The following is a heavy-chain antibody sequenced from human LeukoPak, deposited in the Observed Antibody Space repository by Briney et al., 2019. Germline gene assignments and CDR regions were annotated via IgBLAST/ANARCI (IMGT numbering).Heavy chain of an antibody. CDR1: GGSFSGYY. V-gene: IGHV4-34*01. J-gene: IGHJ5*02. CDR3: ARATVAGESPWFDP. D-gene: IGHD6-19*01. CDR2: INHSGST. Sequence: PSETLSLTCAVYGGSFSGYYWSWIRQPPGKGLEWIGEINHSGSTNYNPSPKSRVTISVDTSKNQFSLKLSSVTAADTAVYYCARATVAGESPWFDPWGQGTLVTVSS.